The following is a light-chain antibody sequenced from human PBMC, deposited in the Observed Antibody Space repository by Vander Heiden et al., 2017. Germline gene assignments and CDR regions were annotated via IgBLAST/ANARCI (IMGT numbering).Light chain of an antibody. J-gene: IGKJ2*01. CDR1: HRFRNS. CDR2: DGS. V-gene: IGKV3-11*01. Sequence: IVLTQSPGTLSLSPGESATLSCRASHRFRNSLAWFQQTPRQSPRLLIYDGSTRAAGIPARFSGSGSGTDFTLTISSLEPEDFAVYYCHHRDSWPTFGQGTKLEIK. CDR3: HHRDSWPT.